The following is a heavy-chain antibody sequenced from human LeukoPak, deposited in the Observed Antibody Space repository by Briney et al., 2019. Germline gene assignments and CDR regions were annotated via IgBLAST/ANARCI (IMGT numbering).Heavy chain of an antibody. D-gene: IGHD1-7*01. V-gene: IGHV3-53*01. CDR3: ASDSWNYVPYYYYYMDV. J-gene: IGHJ6*03. CDR1: GFTVSSNY. CDR2: IYSGGST. Sequence: GGSLRLSCAASGFTVSSNYMSWVRQAPGKGLEWVSVIYSGGSTYYADSVKGRFTISRDNSKNTLYLQMNSLRAEDTAVYYCASDSWNYVPYYYYYMDVWGKGTTVTVSS.